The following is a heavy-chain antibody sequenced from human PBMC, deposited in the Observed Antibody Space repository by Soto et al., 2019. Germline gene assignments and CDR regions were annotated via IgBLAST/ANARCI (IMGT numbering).Heavy chain of an antibody. CDR3: ARQTNSSPARGPNWFDP. CDR1: GDSINTSHW. CDR2: TYHSGTT. J-gene: IGHJ5*02. D-gene: IGHD6-19*01. Sequence: QVQLRESGPGLVRPSGTLSLTCAVYGDSINTSHWWSWVRQTPGKGLEWIGDTYHSGTTNYNPSLKSRVTLSMDKSKNLFSLKLNSVTAADTALYFCARQTNSSPARGPNWFDPWGQGALVTVSS. V-gene: IGHV4-4*02.